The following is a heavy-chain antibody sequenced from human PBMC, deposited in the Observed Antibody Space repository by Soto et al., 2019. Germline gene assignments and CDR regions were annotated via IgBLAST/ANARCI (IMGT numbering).Heavy chain of an antibody. CDR1: GFAFSTYA. Sequence: XGSLRLSCAASGFAFSTYAMTWVRQAPGQGLDWVSTINGGGGSTYYAGSVKGRFTISRDNSKNILSLQMNSLRAEDTAMYYCAKTSDYFGPGSYFDYWGQGTLVTVSS. J-gene: IGHJ4*02. V-gene: IGHV3-23*01. CDR2: INGGGGST. D-gene: IGHD3-10*01. CDR3: AKTSDYFGPGSYFDY.